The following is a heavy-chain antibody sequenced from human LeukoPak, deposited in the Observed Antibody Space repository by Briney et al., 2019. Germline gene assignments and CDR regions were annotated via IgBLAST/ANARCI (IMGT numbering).Heavy chain of an antibody. J-gene: IGHJ6*02. D-gene: IGHD3-16*02. CDR3: ARDLSGNYGMDV. CDR1: GGSVSSGNYF. CDR2: IYYSGST. V-gene: IGHV4-61*01. Sequence: PSETLSLTCTVSGGSVSSGNYFWSWIRQPPGKGLEWIGYIYYSGSTKYNPSLQSRVTISVDTSKNQFSLRLSSVSAADTAVYYCARDLSGNYGMDVWGQGTTVTVSS.